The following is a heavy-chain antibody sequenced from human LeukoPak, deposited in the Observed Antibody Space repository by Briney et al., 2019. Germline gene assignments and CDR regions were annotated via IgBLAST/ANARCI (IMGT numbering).Heavy chain of an antibody. CDR1: GGSFSGYY. J-gene: IGHJ6*03. D-gene: IGHD3-22*01. CDR2: INHSGST. V-gene: IGHV4-34*01. Sequence: PSETLSLTCAVYGGSFSGYYWSWIRQPPGKGLEWIGEINHSGSTNYNPSLKSQVTISVDTSKNQFSLKLSSVTAADTAVYYCARGHPYDSSGYPTYYYYYMDVWGKGTTVTVSS. CDR3: ARGHPYDSSGYPTYYYYYMDV.